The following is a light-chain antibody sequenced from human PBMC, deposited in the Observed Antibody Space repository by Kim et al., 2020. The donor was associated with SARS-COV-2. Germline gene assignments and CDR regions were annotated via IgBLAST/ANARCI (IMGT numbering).Light chain of an antibody. CDR2: AVS. CDR1: SSDVGGYNY. V-gene: IGLV2-11*01. J-gene: IGLJ3*02. Sequence: QSALTQPRSVSGSLGQSVTISCTGTSSDVGGYNYVSWYQHHPGKAPKLMISAVSKRPSGVPDRFSGSKSGNTASLTISGLQAEDEADYHCSSYAGSYTGVFGGGTQLTVL. CDR3: SSYAGSYTGV.